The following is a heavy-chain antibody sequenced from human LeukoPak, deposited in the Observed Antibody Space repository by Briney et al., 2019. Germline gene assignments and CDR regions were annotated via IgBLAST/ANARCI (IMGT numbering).Heavy chain of an antibody. CDR3: ARGLVGGASNWFDP. Sequence: PGGSLRLSCAASGFTFSTYAMGWVRQTPGKGLEWVSTISGSGGGTYYADSVKGRFTISRDNSKNTLYLQMNSLRAEDTAMYYCARGLVGGASNWFDPWGQGTLVTVSS. J-gene: IGHJ5*02. D-gene: IGHD1-26*01. CDR2: ISGSGGGT. CDR1: GFTFSTYA. V-gene: IGHV3-23*01.